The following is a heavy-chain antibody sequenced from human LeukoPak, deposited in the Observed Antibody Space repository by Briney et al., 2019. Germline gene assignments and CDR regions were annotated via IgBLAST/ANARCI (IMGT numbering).Heavy chain of an antibody. CDR2: MNPNSGNK. CDR1: GYTFTSYD. CDR3: ARGGNYDSSGYYH. J-gene: IGHJ5*02. Sequence: ASVKVSCKASGYTFTSYDINWVRQATGQGLEWMGWMNPNSGNKGYAQNFQARVTMTTNTSISTPYMELSSLRSEDTAVYYCARGGNYDSSGYYHWGQGTLVTVSS. V-gene: IGHV1-8*01. D-gene: IGHD3-22*01.